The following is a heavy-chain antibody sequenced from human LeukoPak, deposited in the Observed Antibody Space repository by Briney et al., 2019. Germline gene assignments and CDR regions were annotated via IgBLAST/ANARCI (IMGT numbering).Heavy chain of an antibody. CDR2: FDPEDGET. CDR3: ATPLGGNDSSGYYYFDY. Sequence: ASVKVSCKVSGYTLTELSMHWVRQAPGKGLEGMGGFDPEDGETIYAQKFQGRVTMTEDTSTDTAYMELSSLRSEDTAVYYCATPLGGNDSSGYYYFDYWGQGTLVTVSS. V-gene: IGHV1-24*01. J-gene: IGHJ4*02. D-gene: IGHD3-22*01. CDR1: GYTLTELS.